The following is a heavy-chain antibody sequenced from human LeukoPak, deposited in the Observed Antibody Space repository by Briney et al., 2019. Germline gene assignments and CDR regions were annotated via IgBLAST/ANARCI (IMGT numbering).Heavy chain of an antibody. CDR1: GFTFSHYY. CDR3: ARIVNYARDMDV. CDR2: ISSSGSTI. Sequence: GGSLRLFCAASGFTFSHYYMSWIRQAPGKGLEGVSYISSSGSTIYYADSVKGLFNIPRHNAKNSLYLQMNSLRAEDTVVYYCARIVNYARDMDVWGKGTTVSISS. D-gene: IGHD1-7*01. V-gene: IGHV3-11*01. J-gene: IGHJ6*03.